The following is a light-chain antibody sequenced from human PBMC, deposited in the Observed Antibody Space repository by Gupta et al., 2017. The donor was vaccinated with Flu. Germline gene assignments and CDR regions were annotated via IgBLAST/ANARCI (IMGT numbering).Light chain of an antibody. V-gene: IGLV2-14*01. CDR3: SSYTGSSLPWV. J-gene: IGLJ3*02. Sequence: QSALTQPASVSGSPGQSITFSYTGTSSDVGGYDFVSWYQHYPGKAPKLMIYEVSNRPSGVSNRFSGSKSGNTASLTISGLQAEDEADYYCSSYTGSSLPWVFGGGTKLTVL. CDR2: EVS. CDR1: SSDVGGYDF.